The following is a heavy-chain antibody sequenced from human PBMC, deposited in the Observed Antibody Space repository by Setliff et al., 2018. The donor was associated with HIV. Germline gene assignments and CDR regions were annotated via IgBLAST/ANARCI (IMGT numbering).Heavy chain of an antibody. CDR1: RYTFTGYY. CDR3: ARVPYRSAWFSGGHDAFDV. CDR2: INPNSGGT. Sequence: ASVKVSCKASRYTFTGYYMHWVRQAPGQGLEWMGWINPNSGGTNYAQKFQGRVTMTRDTSISTAYMELSRLRSDDTAVYYCARVPYRSAWFSGGHDAFDVRGQGTMVTVSS. J-gene: IGHJ3*01. D-gene: IGHD6-19*01. V-gene: IGHV1-2*02.